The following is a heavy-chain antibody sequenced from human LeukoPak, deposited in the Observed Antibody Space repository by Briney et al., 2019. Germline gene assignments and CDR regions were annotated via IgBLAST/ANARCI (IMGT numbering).Heavy chain of an antibody. CDR3: ARAWGEDWFDP. CDR1: GFTFRNFG. V-gene: IGHV3-33*01. Sequence: PGGSLRLSCVASGFTFRNFGMHWVRHAQATGLEWVAVIWNDGSNKYYADSVKGRFTISRDNSKNTLYLQMHSLRAEDTAVYYCARAWGEDWFDPWGRGTLVTVSS. CDR2: IWNDGSNK. J-gene: IGHJ5*02. D-gene: IGHD3-16*01.